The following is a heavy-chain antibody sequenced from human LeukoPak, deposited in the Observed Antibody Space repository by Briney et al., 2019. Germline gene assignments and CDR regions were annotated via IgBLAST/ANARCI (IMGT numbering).Heavy chain of an antibody. CDR1: GFTFSSYG. J-gene: IGHJ4*02. Sequence: PGGSLRLSCAASGFTFSSYGMHWVRQAPGKGLEWVAVIWYDGSNKYYADSVKGRFTISRDNSKNTLYLQMNSLRAEDTAVYYCAGRGGGSCIDYWGQGTLVTVSS. CDR3: AGRGGGSCIDY. D-gene: IGHD2-15*01. CDR2: IWYDGSNK. V-gene: IGHV3-33*08.